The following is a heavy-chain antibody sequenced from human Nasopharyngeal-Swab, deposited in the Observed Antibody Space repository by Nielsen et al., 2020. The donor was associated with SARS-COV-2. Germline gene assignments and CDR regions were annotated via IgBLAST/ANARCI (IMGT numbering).Heavy chain of an antibody. CDR3: AKDSYSSGWIDY. Sequence: GEALKISWAAAGFSFDDYTMHWVRQAPGKGLEWVSLISWDGGNTYYADSVRGRFTISRDNSKNSLNLQMNSLRTEDTALYYCAKDSYSSGWIDYWGQGTLVTVSS. D-gene: IGHD6-19*01. CDR2: ISWDGGNT. V-gene: IGHV3-43*01. J-gene: IGHJ4*02. CDR1: GFSFDDYT.